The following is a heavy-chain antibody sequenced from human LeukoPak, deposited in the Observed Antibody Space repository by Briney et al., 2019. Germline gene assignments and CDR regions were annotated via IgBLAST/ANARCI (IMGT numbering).Heavy chain of an antibody. D-gene: IGHD2/OR15-2a*01. J-gene: IGHJ4*02. CDR2: IYYSGST. V-gene: IGHV4-30-4*01. CDR3: ARALSGDYFED. CDR1: GGSISSGDYY. Sequence: SQTLSLTCTVSGGSISSGDYYWSWIRQPPGKGLEWIGYIYYSGSTYYNPSLKSRVTISVDTSKNQFSLKLSSVTAADTAVCYCARALSGDYFEDWGQGTLVTVSS.